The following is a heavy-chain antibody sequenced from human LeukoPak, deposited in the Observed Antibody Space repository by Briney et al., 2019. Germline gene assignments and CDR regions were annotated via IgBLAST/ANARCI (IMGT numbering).Heavy chain of an antibody. V-gene: IGHV4-59*01. CDR2: IYYSGST. Sequence: SETLSLTCTVSGGSISSYYWSWIRQPPGKGLEWIGYIYYSGSTNYNPSLESRVTISVDTSKNQFSLKLSSVTAADTAVYYCASLIAVAGQVDYWGQGTLVTVSS. CDR3: ASLIAVAGQVDY. J-gene: IGHJ4*02. D-gene: IGHD6-19*01. CDR1: GGSISSYY.